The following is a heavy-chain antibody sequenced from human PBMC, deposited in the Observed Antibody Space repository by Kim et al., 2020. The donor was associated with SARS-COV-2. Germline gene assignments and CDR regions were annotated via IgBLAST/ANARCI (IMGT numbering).Heavy chain of an antibody. CDR3: AKVRVGTTYDFDY. J-gene: IGHJ4*02. D-gene: IGHD1-7*01. Sequence: YADSVKGRFTSSKDNSKNTLYLQMDSLRGEDTGVYYCAKVRVGTTYDFDYWGQGTLVTVSS. V-gene: IGHV3-23*01.